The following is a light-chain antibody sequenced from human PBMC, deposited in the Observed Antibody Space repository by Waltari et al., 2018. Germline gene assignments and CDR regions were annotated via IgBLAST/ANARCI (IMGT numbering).Light chain of an antibody. Sequence: QSALAQSASVSGSPGQSITISCTGTGSAIGYYNFVSWYQQHPGKAPKRLIFDVSRWSSGVSHRFSGSKSGNTASLTISGLQAEDEADYYCSSYTSTNTIIFGGGTKVTVL. CDR1: GSAIGYYNF. V-gene: IGLV2-14*03. J-gene: IGLJ2*01. CDR3: SSYTSTNTII. CDR2: DVS.